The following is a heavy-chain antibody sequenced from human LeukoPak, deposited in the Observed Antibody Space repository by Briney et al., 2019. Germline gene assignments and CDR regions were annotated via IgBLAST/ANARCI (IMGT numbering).Heavy chain of an antibody. CDR2: ISYDGSNK. CDR3: AKAYYGGNSFIDY. V-gene: IGHV3-30*18. D-gene: IGHD4-23*01. J-gene: IGHJ4*02. Sequence: GRSLRPSCAASGFTFSSYGMHWVRQAPGKGLEWVAIISYDGSNKYYADSVKGRFTISRDNSKNTLHLQMNSLRAEDTAVYYCAKAYYGGNSFIDYWGQGTLVTVSS. CDR1: GFTFSSYG.